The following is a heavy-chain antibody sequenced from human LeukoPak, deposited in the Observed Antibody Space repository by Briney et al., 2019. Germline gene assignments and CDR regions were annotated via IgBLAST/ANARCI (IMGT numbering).Heavy chain of an antibody. Sequence: SETLSLTCAVYGGSFSGYYWSWIRQPPGKGLEWIGEINHSGSTNYNPSLKSRVTISVDKSKNQFSLKLSSVTAADTAVYYCARGGFDYWGQGTLVTVSS. CDR2: INHSGST. CDR1: GGSFSGYY. CDR3: ARGGFDY. V-gene: IGHV4-34*01. J-gene: IGHJ4*02.